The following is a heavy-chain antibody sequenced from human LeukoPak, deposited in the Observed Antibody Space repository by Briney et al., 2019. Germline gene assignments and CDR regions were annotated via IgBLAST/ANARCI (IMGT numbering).Heavy chain of an antibody. J-gene: IGHJ3*01. V-gene: IGHV3-49*04. D-gene: IGHD2-2*01. CDR1: GFSFRDYA. Sequence: GGSLRLSCTTSGFSFRDYALSWVRQAPGKGLEWVGFIRSKAYAETTEYAASVKGRFTISKDDSKTIAYLQMSSLKTEDTAGYYCARGGDFGVPAPLGIDAFDFWGQGTMVTVSS. CDR3: ARGGDFGVPAPLGIDAFDF. CDR2: IRSKAYAETT.